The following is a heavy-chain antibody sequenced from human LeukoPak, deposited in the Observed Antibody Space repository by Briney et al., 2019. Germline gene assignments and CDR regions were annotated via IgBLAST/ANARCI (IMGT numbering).Heavy chain of an antibody. CDR1: GFXVSNTY. D-gene: IGHD2-21*02. CDR2: IYSGGNT. J-gene: IGHJ4*02. V-gene: IGHV3-53*01. Sequence: GGSLRLSCAASGFXVSNTYMSWVRQAPGKGLEWVSIIYSGGNTYYADSVKGRFTISRDNSMNTLYLQMNRLRPEDTAVYYCARGTVTAPDYWGQGTLVTVSS. CDR3: ARGTVTAPDY.